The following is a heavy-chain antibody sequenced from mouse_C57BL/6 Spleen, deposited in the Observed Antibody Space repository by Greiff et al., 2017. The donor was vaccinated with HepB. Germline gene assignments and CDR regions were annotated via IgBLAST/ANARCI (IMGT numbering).Heavy chain of an antibody. Sequence: DVKLQESGPGLAKPSQTLSLTCSVTGYSITSDYWNWIRKFPGNKLEYMGYISYSGSTYYNPSLKSRISITRDTSKNQYYLQLNSVTTEDTATYYCARRAVITTVVDWYFDVWGTRTTVTVSS. CDR2: ISYSGST. V-gene: IGHV3-8*01. CDR1: GYSITSDY. D-gene: IGHD1-1*01. J-gene: IGHJ1*03. CDR3: ARRAVITTVVDWYFDV.